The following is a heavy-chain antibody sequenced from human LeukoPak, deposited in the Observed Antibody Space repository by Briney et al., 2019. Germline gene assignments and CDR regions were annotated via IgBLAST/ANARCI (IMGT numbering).Heavy chain of an antibody. J-gene: IGHJ5*02. CDR2: MNPNSGNT. D-gene: IGHD6-13*01. Sequence: ASVKVSCKASGYTFTSYDINWVRQATGQGLEWMGWMNPNSGNTGYAQKFQGRVTMTRNTSISTAYMELSSLRSEDTAVYYCARGNGYSSSWYGINWFDPWGQGTLVTVSS. V-gene: IGHV1-8*01. CDR3: ARGNGYSSSWYGINWFDP. CDR1: GYTFTSYD.